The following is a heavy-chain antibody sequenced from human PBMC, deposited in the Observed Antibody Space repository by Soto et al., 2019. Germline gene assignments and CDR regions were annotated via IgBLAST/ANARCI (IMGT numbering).Heavy chain of an antibody. Sequence: QVQLVQSRGEVKKPGASVKVSCKTSGYCFTTYGISWVRQAPGQGLEWMGWISGYNGNTNYAQNLQGRVTMTTDTSTSTAYMELRSLRSDDTAVYYCAREGPAPYYYYGMDVWGQGSTVTVSS. CDR1: GYCFTTYG. CDR3: AREGPAPYYYYGMDV. J-gene: IGHJ6*02. CDR2: ISGYNGNT. V-gene: IGHV1-18*01.